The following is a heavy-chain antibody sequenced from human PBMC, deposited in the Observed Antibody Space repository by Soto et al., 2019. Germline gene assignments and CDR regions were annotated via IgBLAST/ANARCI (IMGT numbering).Heavy chain of an antibody. CDR2: ISSSSSTI. V-gene: IGHV3-48*01. J-gene: IGHJ2*01. CDR1: GFTFSSYS. Sequence: EVQLVESGGGLVQPGGARRPSCAASGFTFSSYSMNWVRQAPGKGLEWVSYISSSSSTIYYADSVKGRFTISRDNAKNSLYLQMNSLRAEDTAVYYWARDQGEWLRLRDWYFDLWGRGTLVTVSS. CDR3: ARDQGEWLRLRDWYFDL. D-gene: IGHD5-12*01.